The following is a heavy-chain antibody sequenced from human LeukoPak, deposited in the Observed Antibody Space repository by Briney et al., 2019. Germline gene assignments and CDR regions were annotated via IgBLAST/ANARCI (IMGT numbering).Heavy chain of an antibody. J-gene: IGHJ5*02. Sequence: ETSETLSLTCTVSGGSISSGGYYWSWIRQPPGKGLEWIGYIYHSGSTYYNPSLKSRVTISVDRSKNQFSLRLSSVTAADTAVYYCARAIFYDSSGYYYVMANGWFDPWGQGTLVTVSS. D-gene: IGHD3-22*01. V-gene: IGHV4-30-2*01. CDR2: IYHSGST. CDR3: ARAIFYDSSGYYYVMANGWFDP. CDR1: GGSISSGGYY.